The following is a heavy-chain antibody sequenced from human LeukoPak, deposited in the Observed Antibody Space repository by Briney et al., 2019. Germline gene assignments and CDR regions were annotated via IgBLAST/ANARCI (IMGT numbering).Heavy chain of an antibody. J-gene: IGHJ6*03. Sequence: PSETLSLTCAVSGASISSPNWWSWVRQPPGKGLEWIGEIYHSGSTNYNPSLESRATISVDKSKNQFSLKLNSVTAADTAVYYCARAYYYYMDVWGKGTTVTISS. CDR3: ARAYYYYMDV. V-gene: IGHV4-4*02. CDR2: IYHSGST. CDR1: GASISSPNW.